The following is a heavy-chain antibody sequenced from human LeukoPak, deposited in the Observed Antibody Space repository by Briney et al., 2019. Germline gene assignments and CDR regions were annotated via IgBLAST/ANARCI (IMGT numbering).Heavy chain of an antibody. D-gene: IGHD5-18*01. J-gene: IGHJ4*02. CDR2: VSYSGSS. Sequence: SETLSLTCTVFGGSISSYYWSWVRQPRGKGLEWIGYVSYSGSSDYNPSLKSRVIISIDTSKNQLSLRLRSVTAADTAVYYCARENDRYGRIDYWGQGTQVTVSS. CDR3: ARENDRYGRIDY. CDR1: GGSISSYY. V-gene: IGHV4-59*01.